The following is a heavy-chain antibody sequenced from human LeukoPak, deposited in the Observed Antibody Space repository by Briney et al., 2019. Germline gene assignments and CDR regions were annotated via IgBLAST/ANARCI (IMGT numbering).Heavy chain of an antibody. CDR3: ARGVCSSTNCYIGYYYYGMDV. V-gene: IGHV3-21*01. Sequence: GGSLRLSCAPSGLSFSSYTIHWVRQAPGKGLEWVSSISSSSSYIYYVDSVKGRFTISRDNAKNSLYLQMNSLRAEDTAVYYCARGVCSSTNCYIGYYYYGMDVWGQGTTVTVSS. D-gene: IGHD2-2*02. CDR2: ISSSSSYI. J-gene: IGHJ6*02. CDR1: GLSFSSYT.